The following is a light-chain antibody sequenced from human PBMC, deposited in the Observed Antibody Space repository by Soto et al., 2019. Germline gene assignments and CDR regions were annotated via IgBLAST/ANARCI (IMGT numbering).Light chain of an antibody. CDR2: GAS. J-gene: IGKJ5*01. V-gene: IGKV3-20*01. CDR3: QQYGSLSWT. Sequence: EVVMTQSPANLSVSPWVGATLSCWASQPVSDKLAWYQFKPGQAPRIIIFGASGRATGIPDRFSGSGSGTDFTLTISRLEPEDFAVYYCQQYGSLSWTFGQGTRLEIK. CDR1: QPVSDK.